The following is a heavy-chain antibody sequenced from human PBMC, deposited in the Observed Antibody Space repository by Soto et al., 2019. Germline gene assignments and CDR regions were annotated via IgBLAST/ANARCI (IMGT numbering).Heavy chain of an antibody. CDR1: GFTFSSYS. CDR3: ARDRRGYYGSGSSPEAFDY. J-gene: IGHJ4*02. D-gene: IGHD3-10*01. Sequence: EVQLVESGGGLVKPGGSLRLSCAASGFTFSSYSMNWVRQAPGKGLEWVSSISSSSSYIYYADSVKGRFTISRDNPKNSLYLQMNSLRAEDTAVYYCARDRRGYYGSGSSPEAFDYWGQGTLVTVSS. V-gene: IGHV3-21*01. CDR2: ISSSSSYI.